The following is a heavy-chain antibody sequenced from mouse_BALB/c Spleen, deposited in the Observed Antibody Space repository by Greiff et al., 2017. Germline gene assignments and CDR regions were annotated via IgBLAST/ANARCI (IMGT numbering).Heavy chain of an antibody. CDR1: GYAFSSSW. D-gene: IGHD1-1*01. CDR3: ARGGSSYVDY. Sequence: QVQLQQSGPELVKPGASVKISCKASGYAFSSSWMNWVKQRPGQGLEWIGRIYPGDGDTNYDGKFKGKATLTADKSSSTAYMQLSSLTSVDSAVYFCARGGSSYVDYWGQGTTLTVSS. V-gene: IGHV1-82*01. CDR2: IYPGDGDT. J-gene: IGHJ2*01.